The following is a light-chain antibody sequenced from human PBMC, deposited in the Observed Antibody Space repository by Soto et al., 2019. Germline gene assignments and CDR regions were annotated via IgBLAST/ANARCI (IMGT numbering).Light chain of an antibody. Sequence: QSVLTQPPSVSAAPGQKVTISCSGSTSNIENNFVSWYQQLPGTAPKLLIYDNNKRPSGIPDRFSGSKSGTSATLGITGLQTGDEADYYCGTWYSSLSAVVFGGGTKLTVL. CDR3: GTWYSSLSAVV. CDR2: DNN. CDR1: TSNIENNF. V-gene: IGLV1-51*01. J-gene: IGLJ2*01.